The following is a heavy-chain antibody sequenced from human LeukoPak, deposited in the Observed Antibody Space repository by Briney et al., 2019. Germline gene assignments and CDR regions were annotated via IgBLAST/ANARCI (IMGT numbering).Heavy chain of an antibody. CDR1: GGSVSRVSYY. CDR2: IYYSGST. Sequence: PSETLSLTCTVSGGSVSRVSYYGSWIGQPPGKGLEWVGYIYYSGSTNYNPSLKSRVTISVDTSKNQFSLKLSSVTAADTAVYYCARGLIWFGERRGFDYWGQGTLVTVSS. V-gene: IGHV4-61*01. CDR3: ARGLIWFGERRGFDY. J-gene: IGHJ4*02. D-gene: IGHD3-10*01.